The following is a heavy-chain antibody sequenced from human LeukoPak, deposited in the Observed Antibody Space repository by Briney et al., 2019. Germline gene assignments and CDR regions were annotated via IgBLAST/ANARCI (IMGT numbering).Heavy chain of an antibody. CDR1: GFTSSSYW. CDR3: ARGGSCYN. V-gene: IGHV3-7*01. CDR2: IKQDGSEK. J-gene: IGHJ4*02. D-gene: IGHD2-15*01. Sequence: GGSLRLSCAASGFTSSSYWMSWVRQAPGKGLEWVANIKQDGSEKYYVDSVKGRFTISRDNAKNSLYLQMNSLRAEDTAVYYCARGGSCYNWGQGTLVTVSS.